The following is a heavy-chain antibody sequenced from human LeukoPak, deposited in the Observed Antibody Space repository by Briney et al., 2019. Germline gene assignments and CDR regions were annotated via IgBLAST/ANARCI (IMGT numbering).Heavy chain of an antibody. CDR2: INSDGSST. CDR1: GFTFSSYW. V-gene: IGHV3-74*01. D-gene: IGHD3-22*01. CDR3: ARVPYSYDSGRAADY. Sequence: PGGSLRLSCAASGFTFSSYWMNWVRQAPGKGLVWVSRINSDGSSTSYADSVKGRFTISRDNAKNTLYLQMNSLRAEDTAVYYCARVPYSYDSGRAADYWGQGTLVTVSS. J-gene: IGHJ4*02.